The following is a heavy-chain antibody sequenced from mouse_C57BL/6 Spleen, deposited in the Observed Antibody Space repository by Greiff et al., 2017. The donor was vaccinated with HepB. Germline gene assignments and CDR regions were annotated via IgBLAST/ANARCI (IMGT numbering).Heavy chain of an antibody. CDR1: GYTFTSYW. CDR3: ARGETVVDTLAY. J-gene: IGHJ3*01. Sequence: VQLQQPGAELVKPGASVKLSCKASGYTFTSYWMHWVKQRPGQGLEWIGKIHPTDGSTNYNEKFKSKATLTVDKSSSTAYMQLSSLTSEDSAVYYCARGETVVDTLAYWGQGTLVTVSA. D-gene: IGHD1-1*01. V-gene: IGHV1-64*01. CDR2: IHPTDGST.